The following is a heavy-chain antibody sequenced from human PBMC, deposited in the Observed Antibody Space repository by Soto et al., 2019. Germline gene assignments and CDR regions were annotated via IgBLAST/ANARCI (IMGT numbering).Heavy chain of an antibody. V-gene: IGHV3-20*04. CDR3: ARGIMITFGAFPLREEPDAFDI. CDR2: INWNGGST. CDR1: GFTFDDYG. D-gene: IGHD3-16*01. Sequence: RPGGSLRLSCAASGFTFDDYGMSWVRQAPGKGLEWVSGINWNGGSTGYADSVKGRFTISRDNAKNSLYLQMNSLRAEDTALYYCARGIMITFGAFPLREEPDAFDIWGQGTMVTVSS. J-gene: IGHJ3*02.